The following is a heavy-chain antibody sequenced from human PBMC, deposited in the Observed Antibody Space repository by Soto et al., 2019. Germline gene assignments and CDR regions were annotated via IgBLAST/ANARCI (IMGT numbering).Heavy chain of an antibody. D-gene: IGHD5-12*01. CDR3: VKSRGGNNFDFFD. J-gene: IGHJ4*02. CDR2: VRGNGDPP. V-gene: IGHV3-64D*06. Sequence: GGSLRLSCSASGLTFSSYAMHWVRQAPGKGLEYVSGVRGNGDPPFYADSVRGRFTISRDNSKKKLYLQMSSLSADDTAVYYCVKSRGGNNFDFFDWGQGALVTVSS. CDR1: GLTFSSYA.